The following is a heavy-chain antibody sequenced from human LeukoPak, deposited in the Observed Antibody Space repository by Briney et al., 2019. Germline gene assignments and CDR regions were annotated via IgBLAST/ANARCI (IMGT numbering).Heavy chain of an antibody. V-gene: IGHV1-2*02. J-gene: IGHJ4*02. Sequence: ASVKVSCKASGYTFTGYYMHWVRQAPGQGLEWMGWINPNSGGTNYAQKFQGRVTMTRDTSISTAYMELSRLISDDTAVYYCARGAYYFDSSGYPLIGDWGQGTLVTVSS. CDR3: ARGAYYFDSSGYPLIGD. CDR2: INPNSGGT. CDR1: GYTFTGYY. D-gene: IGHD3-22*01.